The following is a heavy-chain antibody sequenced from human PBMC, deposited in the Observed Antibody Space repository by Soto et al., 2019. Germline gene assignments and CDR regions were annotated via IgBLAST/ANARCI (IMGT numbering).Heavy chain of an antibody. CDR2: ISAYNGNT. Sequence: ASVKVSCKASGYTFTSYGISWVRQAPGQGLEWMGWISAYNGNTNYAQKLQGRVTMTTDTSTSTAYMELRSLRSDDTAVYYCARDPADYYDSSGYYPPGPFDYWGQGTLVTSPQ. CDR3: ARDPADYYDSSGYYPPGPFDY. V-gene: IGHV1-18*01. D-gene: IGHD3-22*01. CDR1: GYTFTSYG. J-gene: IGHJ4*02.